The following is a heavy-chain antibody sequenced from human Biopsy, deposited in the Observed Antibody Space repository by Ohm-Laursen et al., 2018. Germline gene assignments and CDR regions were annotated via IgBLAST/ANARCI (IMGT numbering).Heavy chain of an antibody. V-gene: IGHV4-59*01. J-gene: IGHJ5*02. CDR2: AYPSGTT. CDR1: GGSIISYY. Sequence: GTLSLTCSVSGGSIISYYWTWIRQPPGKGLEWIGRAYPSGTTYYNPSLKSRVTISKDTSKNQFSLQVNSVTAADTAVYYCARTPRDSFWSGSYKRGLWFDPWGQGTLVIVSS. D-gene: IGHD3-3*01. CDR3: ARTPRDSFWSGSYKRGLWFDP.